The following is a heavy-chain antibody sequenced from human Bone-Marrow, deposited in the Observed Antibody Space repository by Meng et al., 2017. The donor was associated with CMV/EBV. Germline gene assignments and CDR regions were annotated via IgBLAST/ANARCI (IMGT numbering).Heavy chain of an antibody. J-gene: IGHJ3*01. D-gene: IGHD3-10*01. CDR1: GYTFTSYY. V-gene: IGHV1-46*01. Sequence: ASVKVFCKASGYTFTSYYMHWVRQAPGQGLEWMGIINPSGGSTSYAQKFQGRVTMTRDTSTSTVYTELSSLRSEDTAVYFCAGRGPYGRVLDVWGQETLVTVSS. CDR3: AGRGPYGRVLDV. CDR2: INPSGGST.